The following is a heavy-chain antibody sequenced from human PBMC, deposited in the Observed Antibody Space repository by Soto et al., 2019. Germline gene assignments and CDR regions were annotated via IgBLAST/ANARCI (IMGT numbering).Heavy chain of an antibody. J-gene: IGHJ4*02. D-gene: IGHD2-21*01. Sequence: GESLKISCKGSGYSFTDYWISWVRQMPGKGLEWMGRIDPSDSYSDYSSSFEGHVTFSADESISTVYLQWSSLKASDTATYYCARHFGDCGGGYSSDFHFGGPKTVFAVSS. CDR1: GYSFTDYW. CDR3: ARHFGDCGGGYSSDFHF. V-gene: IGHV5-10-1*01. CDR2: IDPSDSYS.